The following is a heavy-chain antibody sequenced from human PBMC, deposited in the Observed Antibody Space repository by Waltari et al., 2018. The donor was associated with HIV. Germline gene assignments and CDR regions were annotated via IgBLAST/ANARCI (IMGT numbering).Heavy chain of an antibody. J-gene: IGHJ4*02. CDR2: ISGRGGIT. CDR3: SKDYDSPGRVTTVYNYFDH. Sequence: EVQLLESGGGLVKPGGSLSLSCEGSGFTFSSYAMSWVRQAPGKGLEWISSISGRGGITYYADSVKGRFTISRDNSKNTLSLQMSSLRAEDTAVYYCSKDYDSPGRVTTVYNYFDHWGQGTLVTVSS. V-gene: IGHV3-23*01. CDR1: GFTFSSYA. D-gene: IGHD4-17*01.